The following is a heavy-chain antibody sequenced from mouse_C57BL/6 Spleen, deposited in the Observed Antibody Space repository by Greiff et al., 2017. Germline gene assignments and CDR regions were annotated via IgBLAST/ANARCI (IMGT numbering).Heavy chain of an antibody. Sequence: QVQLQQSGAELVKPGASVKISCKASGYAFSSYWMNWVKQRPGKGLEWIGQIYPGDGDTNYNGKFKGKATLTADKSSSTAYMQLSSLTSEDSAVXFCARSIITTVVARGYFDVWGTGTTVTVSS. J-gene: IGHJ1*03. CDR3: ARSIITTVVARGYFDV. D-gene: IGHD1-1*01. CDR1: GYAFSSYW. CDR2: IYPGDGDT. V-gene: IGHV1-80*01.